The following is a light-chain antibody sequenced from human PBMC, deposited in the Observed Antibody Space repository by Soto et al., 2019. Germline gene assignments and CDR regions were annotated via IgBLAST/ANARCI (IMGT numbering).Light chain of an antibody. J-gene: IGLJ1*01. V-gene: IGLV1-40*01. CDR2: ANT. CDR1: SSNIGPTYD. CDR3: QSYDSSLSGYV. Sequence: QSVLTQPPSVSGAPGQRGTISCTGSSSNIGPTYDVHWYQQLPGTAPKLLIYANTNRPSGVPDRFSGSKSGTSASLAITGLQAEDEADYFCQSYDSSLSGYVFGTGTKLPVL.